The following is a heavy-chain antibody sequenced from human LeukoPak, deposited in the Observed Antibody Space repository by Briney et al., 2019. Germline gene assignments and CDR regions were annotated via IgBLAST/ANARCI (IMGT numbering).Heavy chain of an antibody. V-gene: IGHV3-23*01. CDR3: AKQPYNFNSLDV. CDR2: IVGDCSKT. D-gene: IGHD1-20*01. J-gene: IGHJ6*02. Sequence: PGGSLRLSCASSGFSFINYDMSWVGHGPGEGVGWVSTIVGDCSKTYDAGPVKGRFTISSDNFRTLLFLHMSRLRAEDTAVYYCAKQPYNFNSLDVWGEGTTVTVSS. CDR1: GFSFINYD.